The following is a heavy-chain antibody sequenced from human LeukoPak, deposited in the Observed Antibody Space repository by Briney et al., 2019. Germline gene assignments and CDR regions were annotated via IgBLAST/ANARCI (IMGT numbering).Heavy chain of an antibody. Sequence: GGSLRLSCAASGFTVSSNYMSWVRQAPGKGLEWVSVIYSGGSTYYADSVKGRFTISRDNSKNTLYLQMNSLRAEDTAVYYCARWPRDYGSGSYYDYWGQGTLVTVSS. V-gene: IGHV3-53*01. CDR3: ARWPRDYGSGSYYDY. J-gene: IGHJ4*02. CDR1: GFTVSSNY. D-gene: IGHD3-10*01. CDR2: IYSGGST.